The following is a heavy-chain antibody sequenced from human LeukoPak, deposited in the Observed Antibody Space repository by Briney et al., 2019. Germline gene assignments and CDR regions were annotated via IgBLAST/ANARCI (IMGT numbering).Heavy chain of an antibody. CDR1: GGSITSSN. V-gene: IGHV3-23*01. CDR2: ISASGLST. CDR3: AKETSITGAGDF. Sequence: PSETLSLTCTVSGGSITSSNWWSWVRQAPGKGLEYVSPISASGLSTYYTDSVRGRFTNSRDNSKNTLYLQMHSLRAEDTAVYYCAKETSITGAGDFWGQGALVTVSS. J-gene: IGHJ4*02. D-gene: IGHD1-20*01.